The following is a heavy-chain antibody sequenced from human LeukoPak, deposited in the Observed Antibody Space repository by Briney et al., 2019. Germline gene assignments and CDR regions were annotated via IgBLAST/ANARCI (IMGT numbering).Heavy chain of an antibody. D-gene: IGHD2-15*01. CDR2: INPNSGGT. Sequence: AXVKVSCKASGYTFTGYYMHWVRQAPGQGLEWMGRINPNSGGTNYAQKFQGRVTMTRDTSISTAYMELSRLRSDDTAVYYCARSRAHGGCSVYYFDYWGQGTLVTVSS. V-gene: IGHV1-2*06. CDR1: GYTFTGYY. CDR3: ARSRAHGGCSVYYFDY. J-gene: IGHJ4*02.